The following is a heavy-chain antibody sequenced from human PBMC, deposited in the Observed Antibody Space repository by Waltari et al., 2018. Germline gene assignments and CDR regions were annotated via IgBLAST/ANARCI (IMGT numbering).Heavy chain of an antibody. Sequence: QVQLQESGPGLVKPSETLSLTCTVSGGSISSHYWSWIRQPPGKGLEWIGYIYYSGSTNYNPSLKSRVTISVDTSKNQFSLKLSSVTAADTAVYYCAGRTGDPVDYWGQGTLVTVSS. J-gene: IGHJ4*02. CDR2: IYYSGST. CDR1: GGSISSHY. D-gene: IGHD7-27*01. V-gene: IGHV4-59*11. CDR3: AGRTGDPVDY.